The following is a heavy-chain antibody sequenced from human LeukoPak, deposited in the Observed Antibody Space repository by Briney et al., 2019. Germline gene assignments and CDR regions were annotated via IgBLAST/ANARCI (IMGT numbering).Heavy chain of an antibody. Sequence: PSETLSLTCTVSGGSISSYYWSWIRQPPGKGLEWIGYIYYSGSTNYNPSLKSRVTISVDTSKNQFSLKLSSVTAADTAVYYCARSLGGWTKYYYYYMDVWGKGTTVTISS. V-gene: IGHV4-59*01. CDR3: ARSLGGWTKYYYYYMDV. D-gene: IGHD2-15*01. CDR2: IYYSGST. CDR1: GGSISSYY. J-gene: IGHJ6*03.